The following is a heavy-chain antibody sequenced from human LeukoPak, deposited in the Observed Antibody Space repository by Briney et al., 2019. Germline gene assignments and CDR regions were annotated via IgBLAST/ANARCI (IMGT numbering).Heavy chain of an antibody. J-gene: IGHJ4*02. CDR2: IKQDGSEE. V-gene: IGHV3-7*01. CDR3: ARARGRDGDYAVDY. D-gene: IGHD4-17*01. Sequence: PGGSLRLSCAASGFTFSSYWMSWVRQAPGKGLEWVANIKQDGSEEYYVDSVKGRFTISRDNAKNSLYLQMNSLRAEDTAVYYCARARGRDGDYAVDYWGQGTLVTVSS. CDR1: GFTFSSYW.